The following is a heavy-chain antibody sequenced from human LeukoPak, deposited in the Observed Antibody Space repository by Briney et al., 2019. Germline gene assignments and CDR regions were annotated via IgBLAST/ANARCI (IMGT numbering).Heavy chain of an antibody. J-gene: IGHJ4*02. CDR1: GFTFSSYW. CDR3: ARIYSGYDYEGFDY. CDR2: IKQDGSEK. V-gene: IGHV3-7*01. Sequence: GGSLRLSCAASGFTFSSYWMSWVRQAPGKGLEWVANIKQDGSEKYYVDSVKGRFTISRDNAKNSLYLQMNSLRAEDTAVYYCARIYSGYDYEGFDYWGQGTLVTVSS. D-gene: IGHD5-12*01.